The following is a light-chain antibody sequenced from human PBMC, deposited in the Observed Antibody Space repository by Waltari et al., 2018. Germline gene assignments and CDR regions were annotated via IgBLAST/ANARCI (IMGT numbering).Light chain of an antibody. CDR3: SLYMGSGIWV. CDR1: DGTVSTTSY. Sequence: TVVTEEPSLSAWPGGTVPRTCGLSDGTVSTTSYQTWDRQTPGQAQRTHLYNGNHRSSGGPDRFSASSLASKVALTITGARADDECHYYFSLYMGSGIWVFGGGPKLTVL. V-gene: IGLV8-61*01. CDR2: NGN. J-gene: IGLJ3*02.